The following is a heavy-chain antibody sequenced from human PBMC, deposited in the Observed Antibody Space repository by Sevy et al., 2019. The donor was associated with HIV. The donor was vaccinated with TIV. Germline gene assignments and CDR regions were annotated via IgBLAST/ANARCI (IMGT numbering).Heavy chain of an antibody. D-gene: IGHD2-15*01. CDR2: IRSKAYGGPT. V-gene: IGHV3-49*04. CDR3: TRRIFGDI. Sequence: GGSLRLSCAASGFTFSSYGMHWVRQAPGKGLEWVGFIRSKAYGGPTQYAASVKGRFTISRDDSKSIAYLQMNSLKTEDTAVYYCTRRIFGDIWGQGTMVTVSS. J-gene: IGHJ3*02. CDR1: GFTFSSYG.